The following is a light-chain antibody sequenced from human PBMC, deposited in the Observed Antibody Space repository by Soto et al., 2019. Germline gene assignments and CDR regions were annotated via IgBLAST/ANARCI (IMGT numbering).Light chain of an antibody. CDR2: GTS. V-gene: IGKV3-20*01. CDR1: QSVSGSY. J-gene: IGKJ4*01. Sequence: EIVLTQSTGTLSLSPGERATLSCRASQSVSGSYLAWYQQKPGQAPRLLIYGTSTRATGIPDRFSGSGSGTDFTFIISRLESEDFAVYFCQQYGSSPLTLGGGTKVEIK. CDR3: QQYGSSPLT.